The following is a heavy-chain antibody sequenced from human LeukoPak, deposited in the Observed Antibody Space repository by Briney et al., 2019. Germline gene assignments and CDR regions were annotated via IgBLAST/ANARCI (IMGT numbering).Heavy chain of an antibody. Sequence: PGRSLRLSCAASGFTFSSYAMHWVRQAPGKGLEWVAVISYDGSNKYYADSVKGRFTISRDNSKNTLYLQMNSLRAEDTAVYYCAKDPLRQLTVIAIDYWGQGTLVTVSS. V-gene: IGHV3-30*07. D-gene: IGHD2-21*01. CDR3: AKDPLRQLTVIAIDY. J-gene: IGHJ4*02. CDR2: ISYDGSNK. CDR1: GFTFSSYA.